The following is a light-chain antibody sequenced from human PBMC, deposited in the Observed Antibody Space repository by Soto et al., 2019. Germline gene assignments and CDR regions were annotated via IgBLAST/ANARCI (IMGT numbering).Light chain of an antibody. CDR1: QSVSSK. CDR2: GAS. J-gene: IGKJ1*01. CDR3: QQYSSSGT. Sequence: EVVMPRSPATLSVSPGERATLSFRASQSVSSKLAWYQQKPGQAPRLLIYGASTRATGIPARFSGSGSGTDFTLTISRLEPEDFAVYYCQQYSSSGTFGQGTKVDIK. V-gene: IGKV3-15*01.